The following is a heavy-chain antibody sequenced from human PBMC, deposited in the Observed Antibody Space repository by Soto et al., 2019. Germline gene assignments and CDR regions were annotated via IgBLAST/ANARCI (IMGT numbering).Heavy chain of an antibody. CDR2: ISTSSGHA. CDR3: ARDDCNGGSCDGGHYLDL. CDR1: GYTFSTYS. V-gene: IGHV1-18*04. J-gene: IGHJ2*01. Sequence: QVQLVQSGPEVKKPGASVKVSCKASGYTFSTYSLNWVRQAPGQGLEWMGYISTSSGHAIYAQTLQGRVTMTTDVSTNSVSMELRDLRSDDTAVYYCARDDCNGGSCDGGHYLDLWGRGTPISVSS. D-gene: IGHD2-15*01.